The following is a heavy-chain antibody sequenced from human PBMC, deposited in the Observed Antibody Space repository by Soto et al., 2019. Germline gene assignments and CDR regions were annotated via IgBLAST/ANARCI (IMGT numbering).Heavy chain of an antibody. CDR2: INAGNGNT. J-gene: IGHJ4*02. D-gene: IGHD6-19*01. CDR1: GYTFTSYA. CDR3: ARDYQGQWLVVDY. V-gene: IGHV1-3*01. Sequence: QVQLVQSGAEVKKPGASVKVSCKASGYTFTSYAMHWVRQAPGQRLEWMGWINAGNGNTKYSQKFQGRVTITRDNSASKAHMEMSSLRSEDTAVYYCARDYQGQWLVVDYWGQGTLVTVSS.